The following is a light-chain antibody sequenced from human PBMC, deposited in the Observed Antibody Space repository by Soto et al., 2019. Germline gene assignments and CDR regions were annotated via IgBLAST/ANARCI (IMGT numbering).Light chain of an antibody. J-gene: IGKJ4*01. CDR1: QGIGND. Sequence: SLSPLSAPVDDTVTFTCRASQGIGNDLGWYQQKPGKAPKLLIYAASSLQSGVPSRFSGSGSGTDFTLTISSLQPEDFATYYCRQSDSYLIFCGGANVDI. CDR2: AAS. CDR3: RQSDSYLI. V-gene: IGKV1-6*01.